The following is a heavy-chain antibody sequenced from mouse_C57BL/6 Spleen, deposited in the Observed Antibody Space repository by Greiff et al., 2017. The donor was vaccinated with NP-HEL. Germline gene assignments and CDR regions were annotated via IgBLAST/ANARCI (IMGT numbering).Heavy chain of an antibody. Sequence: QVQLQQSGAELARPGASVKLSCKASGYTFTSYGISWVKQRTGQGLEWIGEIYPRSGNTYYNEKFKGKATLTADKSSSTAYMELRSLTSEDSAVYVGAREGTAQATIADWGKGTLVTVSA. CDR3: AREGTAQATIAD. D-gene: IGHD3-2*02. J-gene: IGHJ3*01. CDR2: IYPRSGNT. CDR1: GYTFTSYG. V-gene: IGHV1-81*01.